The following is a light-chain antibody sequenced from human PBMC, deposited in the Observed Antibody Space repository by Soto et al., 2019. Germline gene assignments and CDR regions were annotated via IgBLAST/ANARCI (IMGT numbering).Light chain of an antibody. CDR2: DVS. CDR1: SSDVGGYNY. CDR3: SSYTSSSTQV. V-gene: IGLV2-14*01. J-gene: IGLJ1*01. Sequence: QSALTQPASVSGCPGQSITISCTGTSSDVGGYNYDSWYQQHPGKAPKLMIYDVSNRPSGVSNRFSGSKSGNTASLTISGLHAEDEADYYCSSYTSSSTQVFGTGTKLTVL.